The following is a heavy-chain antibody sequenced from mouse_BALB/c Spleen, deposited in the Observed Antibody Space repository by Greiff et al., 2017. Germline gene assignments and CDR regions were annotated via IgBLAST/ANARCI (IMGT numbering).Heavy chain of an antibody. V-gene: IGHV5-6*01. CDR3: ARQGYYGSKDY. Sequence: EVLLVESGGDLVKPGGSLKLSCAASGFTFSSYGMSWVRQTPDKRLEWVATISSGGSYTYYPDSVKGRFTISRDNAKNTLYLQMSSLKSEDTAMYYCARQGYYGSKDYWGQGTTLTVSS. CDR2: ISSGGSYT. J-gene: IGHJ2*01. CDR1: GFTFSSYG. D-gene: IGHD1-1*01.